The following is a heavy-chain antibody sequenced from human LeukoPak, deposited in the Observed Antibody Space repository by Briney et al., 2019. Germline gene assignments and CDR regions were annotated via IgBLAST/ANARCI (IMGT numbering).Heavy chain of an antibody. CDR1: GFTFSNYA. Sequence: GGSLRLSCAASGFTFSNYAMNWVRQAPGKGLEWVSGISGSGGSTYYADSVKGRFTISRDNSKNTLYLQMNSLRAEDTAVYYCAKSPVLLWFGELLHDAFDIWGQGTMVTVSS. D-gene: IGHD3-10*01. J-gene: IGHJ3*02. CDR2: ISGSGGST. CDR3: AKSPVLLWFGELLHDAFDI. V-gene: IGHV3-23*01.